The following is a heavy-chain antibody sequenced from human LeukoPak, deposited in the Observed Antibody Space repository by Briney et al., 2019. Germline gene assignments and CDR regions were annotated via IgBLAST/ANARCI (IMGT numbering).Heavy chain of an antibody. CDR2: TYYRSNKWYN. CDR1: GDSVSSSSAA. Sequence: SQTLSLTCAISGDSVSSSSAAWNWIRQSPSRGLEWLGRTYYRSNKWYNDYALSVKSRITIDPDTSKNQFSLKLSSVTAADTAVYYCARTRLYYPGWFDPWGQGTLVTVSS. D-gene: IGHD3-16*01. J-gene: IGHJ5*02. CDR3: ARTRLYYPGWFDP. V-gene: IGHV6-1*01.